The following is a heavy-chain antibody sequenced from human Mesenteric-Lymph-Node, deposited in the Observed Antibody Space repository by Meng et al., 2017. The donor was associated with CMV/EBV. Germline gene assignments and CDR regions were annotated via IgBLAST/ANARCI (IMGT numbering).Heavy chain of an antibody. J-gene: IGHJ4*02. CDR1: ISSGRYS. CDR2: IYHSGNT. V-gene: IGHV4-30-2*01. D-gene: IGHD3-22*01. CDR3: ARNTYYYDSNDYYYNYFDF. Sequence: ISSGRYSWNWIRQPPGKGLEWIGYIYHSGNTYYNPSLKSRVTISVDASKNQFSLKLTSVTAADTAMYYCARNTYYYDSNDYYYNYFDFWGQGTLVTVSS.